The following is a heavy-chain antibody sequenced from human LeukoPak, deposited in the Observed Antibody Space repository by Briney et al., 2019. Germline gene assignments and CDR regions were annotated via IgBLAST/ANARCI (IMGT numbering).Heavy chain of an antibody. J-gene: IGHJ6*03. Sequence: ASVKVSCKASGNTFTSYGISWVRHAPGQGHDRMGWISAYNGNTNYAQKLQGRVTMTTDTSTSTAYMELRSLRSDDTVVFFSERPEYDILTGFYYYYMDVWGKGTTVTVSS. V-gene: IGHV1-18*01. CDR3: ERPEYDILTGFYYYYMDV. CDR1: GNTFTSYG. D-gene: IGHD3-9*01. CDR2: ISAYNGNT.